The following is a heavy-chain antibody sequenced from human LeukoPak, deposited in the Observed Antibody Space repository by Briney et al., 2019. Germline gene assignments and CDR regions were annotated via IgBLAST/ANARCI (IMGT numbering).Heavy chain of an antibody. CDR2: IYTSGST. J-gene: IGHJ5*02. V-gene: IGHV4-61*02. D-gene: IGHD6-6*01. CDR1: GGSISSGSYY. CDR3: ARGQLVRGGWFDP. Sequence: SQTLSLTCTVSGGSISSGSYYWSWIRQPAGKGLEWIGRIYTSGSTNYNPSLKSRVTISVDTSKNQFSLKLSSVTAADTAVYYCARGQLVRGGWFDPWGQGTLVTVSS.